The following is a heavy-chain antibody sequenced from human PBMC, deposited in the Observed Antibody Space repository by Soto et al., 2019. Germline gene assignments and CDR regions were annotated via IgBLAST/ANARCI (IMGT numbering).Heavy chain of an antibody. V-gene: IGHV3-48*03. Sequence: PGGSLRLSCAASGFSFSTYEMNWVRQAPGKGLEWVSYISKSGIDIYYADSVKGRFTISRDNANNSLYLQMNSLRAEDTAVYYCAPRKYGSFNIGAFDIWGQGTTVTVSS. CDR2: ISKSGIDI. CDR3: APRKYGSFNIGAFDI. D-gene: IGHD1-26*01. CDR1: GFSFSTYE. J-gene: IGHJ3*02.